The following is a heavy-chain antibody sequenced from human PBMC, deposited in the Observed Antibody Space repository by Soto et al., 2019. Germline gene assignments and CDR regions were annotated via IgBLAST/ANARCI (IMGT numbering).Heavy chain of an antibody. CDR3: ANQKIRFSVAGTLYGLGV. Sequence: EGQLVESGGNLVRPGGSLRLSCAASGFVFSTYSMNWVRQAPGKGLEWMSNISITSGTIYYADSVKGRFTIFRDNAKNSLFLQMNGLRDDDTAVYYCANQKIRFSVAGTLYGLGVWGQGTTVTVSS. V-gene: IGHV3-48*02. CDR2: ISITSGTI. J-gene: IGHJ6*02. D-gene: IGHD6-19*01. CDR1: GFVFSTYS.